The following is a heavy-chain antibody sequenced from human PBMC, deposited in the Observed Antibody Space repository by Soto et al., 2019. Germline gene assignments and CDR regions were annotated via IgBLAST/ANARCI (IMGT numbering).Heavy chain of an antibody. CDR3: ARDRPVGYDSSGYPPEELWFDP. J-gene: IGHJ5*02. Sequence: GASVKVSCKASGGTFSSYAISWVRQAPGQGLEWMGGIIPIFGTANYAQKFQGRVTITADESTSTAYMELSSLRSEDTAVYYCARDRPVGYDSSGYPPEELWFDPWGQGTLVTVSS. CDR2: IIPIFGTA. D-gene: IGHD3-22*01. CDR1: GGTFSSYA. V-gene: IGHV1-69*13.